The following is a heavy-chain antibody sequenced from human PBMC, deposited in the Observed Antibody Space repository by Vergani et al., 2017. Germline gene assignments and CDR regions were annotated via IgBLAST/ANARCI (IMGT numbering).Heavy chain of an antibody. D-gene: IGHD5-12*01. Sequence: EVQLLESGGDLVQPGGSLRLSCAASGFTFNHYAMNWVRQAPGKGLEWVSGISGSGGSTYYAGSVKGRFTISRDSSKNTLYLQMNSLSAGDTAVSYCAKANPRNSGYDYLYYYHAMDVWCQGTTVTVSS. V-gene: IGHV3-23*01. CDR2: ISGSGGST. J-gene: IGHJ6*02. CDR3: AKANPRNSGYDYLYYYHAMDV. CDR1: GFTFNHYA.